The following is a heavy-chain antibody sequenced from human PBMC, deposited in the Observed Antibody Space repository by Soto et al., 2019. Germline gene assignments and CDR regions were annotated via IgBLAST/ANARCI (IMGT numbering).Heavy chain of an antibody. D-gene: IGHD3-16*01. J-gene: IGHJ5*02. CDR2: INHSGST. CDR3: AKVLGTYRNNLFDP. CDR1: GGSFSGYY. V-gene: IGHV4-34*01. Sequence: SETLSLTCAVYGGSFSGYYWTWIRQPPGTGLEWIGEINHSGSTNYNPSLKSRVTISVDTSKNQFSLKLTSVTAADTAVYYCAKVLGTYRNNLFDPCGQGTLVTVSS.